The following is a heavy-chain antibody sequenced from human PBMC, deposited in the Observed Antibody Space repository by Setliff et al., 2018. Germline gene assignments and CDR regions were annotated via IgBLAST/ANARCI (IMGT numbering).Heavy chain of an antibody. CDR3: ARERGDIVTTTSYYFYLDV. D-gene: IGHD5-12*01. J-gene: IGHJ6*03. Sequence: SVKVSCKASGGTFSNYDISWVRQAPGQGLEWMGGIIPIFGTTNYAQRFQGRVTITTDESTSTAYMELSSLRSEDTAVYYCARERGDIVTTTSYYFYLDVWGKGTTVTVSS. CDR1: GGTFSNYD. CDR2: IIPIFGTT. V-gene: IGHV1-69*05.